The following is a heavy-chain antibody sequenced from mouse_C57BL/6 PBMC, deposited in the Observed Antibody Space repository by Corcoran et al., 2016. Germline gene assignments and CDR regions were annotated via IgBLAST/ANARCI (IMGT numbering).Heavy chain of an antibody. CDR2: INPYNGGT. Sequence: EVQLQQSGPVLVKPGASVKMSCKASGYTFTDYYMNWVKQSPGKSLEWIGVINPYNGGTSYNQKFKGKATLTVDKSSSTAYMELNSLTSEDSAVYYCARKATGPFAYWGQGTLVTVSA. V-gene: IGHV1-19*01. CDR3: ARKATGPFAY. CDR1: GYTFTDYY. J-gene: IGHJ3*01. D-gene: IGHD4-1*02.